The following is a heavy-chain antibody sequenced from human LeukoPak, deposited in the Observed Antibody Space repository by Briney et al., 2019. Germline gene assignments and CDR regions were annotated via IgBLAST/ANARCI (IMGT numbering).Heavy chain of an antibody. CDR2: FDPEDGET. J-gene: IGHJ3*02. CDR1: GYTLTELS. CDR3: ARQRLSIAAAGSRNLNAFDI. D-gene: IGHD6-13*01. V-gene: IGHV1-24*01. Sequence: ASVKVSCKVSGYTLTELSMHWVRQAPGKGLEWMGGFDPEDGETIYAQKFQGRVTMTEDTSTDTAYMELSSLRSEDTAVYYCARQRLSIAAAGSRNLNAFDIWGQGTMVTVSS.